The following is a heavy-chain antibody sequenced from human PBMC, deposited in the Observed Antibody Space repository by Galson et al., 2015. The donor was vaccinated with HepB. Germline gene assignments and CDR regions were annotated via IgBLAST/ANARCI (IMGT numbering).Heavy chain of an antibody. Sequence: SLRLSCAASGFTFTDYYMSWIRQAPGKGLEWVAIISYDGNKKYYADSVKGRFTISRDNSNDTLHLQLNSLRAEDTAVYYCAKEGITMVRGGIDAIFLDSYYYYMDVWGKGTTVTVSS. V-gene: IGHV3-30*18. CDR1: GFTFTDYY. D-gene: IGHD3-10*01. CDR3: AKEGITMVRGGIDAIFLDSYYYYMDV. J-gene: IGHJ6*03. CDR2: ISYDGNKK.